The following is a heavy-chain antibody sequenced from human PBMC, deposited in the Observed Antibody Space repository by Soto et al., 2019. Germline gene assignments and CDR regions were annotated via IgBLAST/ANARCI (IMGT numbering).Heavy chain of an antibody. J-gene: IGHJ3*02. CDR3: AAARDPYYYDSSGYYVDAFDI. D-gene: IGHD3-22*01. Sequence: VKVSCKASGFTFTSSALEWVRQARGQRLEWIGWIVVGSGNTNYAQKFQERVTITRDMSTSTAYMELSSLRSEDTAVYYCAAARDPYYYDSSGYYVDAFDIWGQGTMVTVSS. V-gene: IGHV1-58*01. CDR2: IVVGSGNT. CDR1: GFTFTSSA.